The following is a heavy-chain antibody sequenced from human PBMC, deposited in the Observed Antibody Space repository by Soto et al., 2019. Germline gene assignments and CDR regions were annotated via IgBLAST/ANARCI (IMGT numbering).Heavy chain of an antibody. Sequence: SETLSLTCTVSGGSISSGDYYWSWIRQPPGKGLECIGIIYYSGNTYYSPSLKSRVTMSVDTSKNQFSLKLSSVSAADTSMYYCARVYGSGSYFFDSWGQGTLVTVSS. CDR2: IYYSGNT. V-gene: IGHV4-39*01. CDR1: GGSISSGDYY. J-gene: IGHJ4*02. CDR3: ARVYGSGSYFFDS. D-gene: IGHD3-10*01.